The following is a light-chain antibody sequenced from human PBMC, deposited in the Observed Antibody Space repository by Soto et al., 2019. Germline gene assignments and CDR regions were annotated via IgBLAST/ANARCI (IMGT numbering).Light chain of an antibody. Sequence: QSVLTQPASVSGSPGQSITISRTGTSSDVGSYNLVSWYQQHPGKAPKLMIYEVSKRPSGVSNRFSGSKSDNTASLTISGLQAEDEGDYYCCSYAGSSTVVFGGGTKLTVL. CDR3: CSYAGSSTVV. J-gene: IGLJ2*01. CDR1: SSDVGSYNL. V-gene: IGLV2-23*02. CDR2: EVS.